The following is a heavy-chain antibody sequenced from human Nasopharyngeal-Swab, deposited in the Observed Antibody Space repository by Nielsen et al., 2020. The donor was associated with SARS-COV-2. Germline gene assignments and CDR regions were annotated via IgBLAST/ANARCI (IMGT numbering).Heavy chain of an antibody. J-gene: IGHJ4*02. V-gene: IGHV3-7*04. D-gene: IGHD7-27*01. CDR1: GITFGSYL. CDR2: VKQDGSAN. CDR3: ARENWGKLDY. Sequence: GESLKISCAASGITFGSYLMNWVRLAPVNRLEWVATVKQDGSANYHVDSLKGRFTISRDNAKNSLYLQMNSLRADDTAVYYCARENWGKLDYWGQGALVTVSS.